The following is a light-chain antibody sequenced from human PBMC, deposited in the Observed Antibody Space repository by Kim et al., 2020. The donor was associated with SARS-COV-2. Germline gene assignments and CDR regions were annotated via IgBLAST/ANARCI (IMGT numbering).Light chain of an antibody. CDR2: GGS. J-gene: IGKJ4*01. Sequence: ASVGDRVAITWRASEGISIDLAWYQQKPGKAPKFLTYGGSTFQSGVTSRFSGSGSGTEFTLTISSLQPEDFATYYCQQVNKYPLTFGGGTKVDIK. CDR1: EGISID. CDR3: QQVNKYPLT. V-gene: IGKV1-9*01.